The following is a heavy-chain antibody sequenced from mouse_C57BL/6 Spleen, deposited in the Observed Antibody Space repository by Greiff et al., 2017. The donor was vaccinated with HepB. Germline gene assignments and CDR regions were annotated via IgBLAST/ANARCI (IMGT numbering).Heavy chain of an antibody. J-gene: IGHJ3*01. Sequence: EVQLQQSGPGMVKPSQSLSLTCTVTGYSITSGYDWHWIRHFPGNKLEWMGYISYSGSTNYNPSLKSRISITHDTSKNHFFLKLNSVTTEDTATYYCARGGYSIAYWGQGTLVTVSA. D-gene: IGHD2-3*01. CDR2: ISYSGST. CDR3: ARGGYSIAY. CDR1: GYSITSGYD. V-gene: IGHV3-1*01.